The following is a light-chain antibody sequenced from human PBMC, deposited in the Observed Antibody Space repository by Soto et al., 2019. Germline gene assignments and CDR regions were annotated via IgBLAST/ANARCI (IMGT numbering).Light chain of an antibody. CDR3: SSYNSSRTPPYV. CDR2: DVN. CDR1: SGDVGGYNL. V-gene: IGLV2-14*01. Sequence: QSVLTQPASVSGSPGQSITISCTGTSGDVGGYNLVSWYQQYPDKAPKLMIFDVNTRPSGVSNRFSGSKSGNTACLTISGLKAEDVADYYCSSYNSSRTPPYVFGSGTKLTV. J-gene: IGLJ1*01.